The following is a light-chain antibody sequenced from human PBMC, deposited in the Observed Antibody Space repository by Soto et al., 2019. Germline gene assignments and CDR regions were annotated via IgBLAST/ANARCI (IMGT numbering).Light chain of an antibody. J-gene: IGKJ1*01. CDR2: GAS. V-gene: IGKV3-15*01. CDR3: QQYNKWPRK. CDR1: QSVSSD. Sequence: EIVMTQSPVTLSVSPGERATLSCRASQSVSSDLAWYQQKRGQAPRLLIYGASTRAIGIPVRFSGSGSGTEFTLTISSLQSEDFAVYYCQQYNKWPRKFGQGTKVDI.